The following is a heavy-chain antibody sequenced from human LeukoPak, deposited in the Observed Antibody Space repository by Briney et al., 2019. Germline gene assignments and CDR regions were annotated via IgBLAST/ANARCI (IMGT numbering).Heavy chain of an antibody. J-gene: IGHJ4*02. CDR3: ARVGDFWSGYLPYFDY. V-gene: IGHV4-59*01. D-gene: IGHD3-3*01. CDR1: GGSISRYY. Sequence: PSETLSLTCTVSGGSISRYYWSWIRQPPGKGVEWIGYIYYSGSTKYNPSLKSRVTISVDTSKNQFSLKLSSVTAADTAVYYCARVGDFWSGYLPYFDYWGQGTLVTLS. CDR2: IYYSGST.